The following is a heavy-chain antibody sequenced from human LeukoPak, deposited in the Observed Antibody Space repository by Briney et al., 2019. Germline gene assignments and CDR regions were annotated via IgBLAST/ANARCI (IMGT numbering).Heavy chain of an antibody. CDR1: GYTFTGYY. Sequence: SVTVSCTAFGYTFTGYYMHWVRQAPGQGLEWMGGIIPIFGTANYAQKFQGRVTITADESTSTAYMELSSLRSEDTAVYYCASGPGIAVVAPFDYWGQGTLVTVSS. D-gene: IGHD6-19*01. CDR2: IIPIFGTA. J-gene: IGHJ4*02. CDR3: ASGPGIAVVAPFDY. V-gene: IGHV1-69*13.